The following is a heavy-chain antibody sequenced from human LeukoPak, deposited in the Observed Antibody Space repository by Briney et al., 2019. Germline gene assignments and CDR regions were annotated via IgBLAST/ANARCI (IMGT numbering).Heavy chain of an antibody. CDR2: ISDSGGDT. CDR3: TKGGSYGPLDY. D-gene: IGHD1-26*01. V-gene: IGHV3-23*01. J-gene: IGHJ4*02. CDR1: GFTFSNSA. Sequence: GGSLRLFCPVSGFTFSNSAMTWVRRAPGKGLEWVAAISDSGGDTIYTDSVKDRFTISRDNSKNTLYLQMNSLRADDTAVYYCTKGGSYGPLDYWGQGTLVTVSS.